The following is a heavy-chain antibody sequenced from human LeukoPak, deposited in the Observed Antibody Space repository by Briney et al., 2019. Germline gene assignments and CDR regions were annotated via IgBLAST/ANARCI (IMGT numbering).Heavy chain of an antibody. Sequence: GASVKVSCKASGYTFTSYYMHWVRQAPGQGLEWMGLINPSGSSTSYAQKFQGRLSLTRDMSTSTDYMELSSLRSEDTAVYYCARVSNLVAPRFDYWGQGTLVTVSS. V-gene: IGHV1-46*01. CDR3: ARVSNLVAPRFDY. D-gene: IGHD2-15*01. CDR2: INPSGSST. CDR1: GYTFTSYY. J-gene: IGHJ4*02.